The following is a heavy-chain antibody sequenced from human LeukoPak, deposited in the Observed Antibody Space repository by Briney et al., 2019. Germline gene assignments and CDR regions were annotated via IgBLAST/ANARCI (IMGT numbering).Heavy chain of an antibody. CDR2: FDPEDGET. J-gene: IGHJ6*02. Sequence: GASVKVSCKASGGTFSSYAISWVRQAPGKGLEWMGGFDPEDGETIYAQKFQGRVTMTEDTSTDTAYMELSSLRSEDTAVYYCATPGRIAAAPYYYYGMDVWGQGTTVTVSS. CDR3: ATPGRIAAAPYYYYGMDV. CDR1: GGTFSSYA. D-gene: IGHD6-13*01. V-gene: IGHV1-24*01.